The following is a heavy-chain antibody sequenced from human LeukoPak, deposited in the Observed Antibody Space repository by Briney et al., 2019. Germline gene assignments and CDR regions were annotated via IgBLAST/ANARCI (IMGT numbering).Heavy chain of an antibody. CDR3: ARTLQPYDFWSGYYPYFDY. J-gene: IGHJ4*02. D-gene: IGHD3-3*01. V-gene: IGHV1-18*01. Sequence: ASVKVSCKASGYTFTSYGISWVRQAPGQGLEWMGWISAYNGNTNYAQKLQGRVTMTTDTSTSTAYMELRSLRSDDTAVYYCARTLQPYDFWSGYYPYFDYWGQGTLATVSS. CDR1: GYTFTSYG. CDR2: ISAYNGNT.